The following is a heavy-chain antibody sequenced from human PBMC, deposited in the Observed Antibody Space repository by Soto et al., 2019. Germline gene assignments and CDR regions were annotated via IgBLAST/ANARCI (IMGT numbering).Heavy chain of an antibody. CDR2: IYYSGST. V-gene: IGHV4-39*01. Sequence: SETLSLTCTVSGGSISSSSYYWGWIRQPPGKGLEWIGSIYYSGSTYYNPSLKSRVTISVDTSKNQFSLKLSSVTAADTAVYYCARQVISVAGTKGVPNYWGQGTLVTVSS. CDR1: GGSISSSSYY. CDR3: ARQVISVAGTKGVPNY. J-gene: IGHJ4*02. D-gene: IGHD6-19*01.